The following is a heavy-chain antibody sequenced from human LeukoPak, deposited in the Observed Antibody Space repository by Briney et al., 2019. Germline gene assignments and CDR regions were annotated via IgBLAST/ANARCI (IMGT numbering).Heavy chain of an antibody. CDR1: GFTFRSHA. CDR3: TTRLQHHFDY. V-gene: IGHV3-23*01. D-gene: IGHD2-15*01. J-gene: IGHJ4*02. CDR2: ISGSGDTT. Sequence: PGGSLRLSCAASGFTFRSHAMSWVRQAPGKGLEWVSDISGSGDTTYYADSVKGRFTISRDNSKNTLYLQMNSLRAEDTAVYYCTTRLQHHFDYWGQGTQVTVSS.